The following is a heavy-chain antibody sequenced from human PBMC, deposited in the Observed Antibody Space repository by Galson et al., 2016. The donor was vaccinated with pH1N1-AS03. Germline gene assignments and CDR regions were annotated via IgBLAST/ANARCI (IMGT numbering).Heavy chain of an antibody. Sequence: SLRLSCAASGFTVSNTYLAWVRQAPGKGLEWVSVIFAGDTTYYADSVKGRFTISRDNSKNTLYLQMNSLRAEDTAIYYCAKESDCGSPSCYPGGSFQHWGQGTLLTVSS. CDR1: GFTVSNTY. J-gene: IGHJ1*01. D-gene: IGHD2-2*01. CDR2: IFAGDTT. V-gene: IGHV3-53*01. CDR3: AKESDCGSPSCYPGGSFQH.